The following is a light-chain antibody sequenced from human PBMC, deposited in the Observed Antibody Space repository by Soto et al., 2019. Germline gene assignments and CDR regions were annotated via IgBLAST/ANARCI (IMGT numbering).Light chain of an antibody. CDR3: QQANSLPPT. V-gene: IGKV1-12*01. CDR1: QGITTW. J-gene: IGKJ2*01. Sequence: DIRMTQFPSSVAASVGDRVTITCRASQGITTWLAWYQQKPGKARKLLIYDATRLRSGVPSRFSGSGSGTDFTLTITSLQPEDFSTYDRQQANSLPPTFGQGTKLEI. CDR2: DAT.